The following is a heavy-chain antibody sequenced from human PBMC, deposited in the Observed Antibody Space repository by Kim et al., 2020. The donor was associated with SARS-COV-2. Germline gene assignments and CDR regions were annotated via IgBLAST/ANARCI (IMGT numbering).Heavy chain of an antibody. CDR3: ARDYYDSSGYSNYGMDV. CDR2: ISYDGSNK. Sequence: GGSLRLSCAASGFTFSSYAMHWVRQAPGKGLEWVAVISYDGSNKYYADSVKGRFTISRDNSKNTMYLQMNSLRAEDTAVYYCARDYYDSSGYSNYGMDV. D-gene: IGHD3-22*01. CDR1: GFTFSSYA. V-gene: IGHV3-30-3*01. J-gene: IGHJ6*01.